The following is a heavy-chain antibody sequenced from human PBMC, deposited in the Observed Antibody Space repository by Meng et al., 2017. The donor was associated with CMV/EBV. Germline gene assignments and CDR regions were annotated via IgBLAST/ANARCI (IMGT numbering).Heavy chain of an antibody. CDR2: MNPNSGNT. CDR3: ARGQGYYGSGSYWGWFDP. Sequence: PFTSYDISWVRQSTGHGLEWMGWMNPNSGNTGYARTFQGRVTMTKNTSISTAYMELSSLRSEDTAVYYCARGQGYYGSGSYWGWFDPWGQGTLVTVSS. V-gene: IGHV1-8*01. CDR1: PFTSYD. J-gene: IGHJ5*02. D-gene: IGHD3-10*01.